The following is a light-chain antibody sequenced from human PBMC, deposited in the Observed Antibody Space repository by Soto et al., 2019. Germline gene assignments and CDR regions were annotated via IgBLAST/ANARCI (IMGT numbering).Light chain of an antibody. Sequence: DIQMTQSPSSLSASVGDRVTITCRATQSISSYLNWYQQKPGKAPKLLIYAASSLQSGVPSRFSGSGAGPDFTLTISSLQPEGFATYSCQLSYSTPPMYTFGQGTKLEIK. J-gene: IGKJ2*01. V-gene: IGKV1-39*01. CDR1: QSISSY. CDR2: AAS. CDR3: QLSYSTPPMYT.